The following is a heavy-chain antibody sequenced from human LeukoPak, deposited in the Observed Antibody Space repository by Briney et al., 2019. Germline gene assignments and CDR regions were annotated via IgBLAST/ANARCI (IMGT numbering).Heavy chain of an antibody. CDR1: GGSNSSSSYY. CDR2: IYYSGST. J-gene: IGHJ4*02. Sequence: SETLSLTCTVSGGSNSSSSYYWGWIRQPPGKGLEWIGSIYYSGSTYYNPSLKSRVTISVDTSKNQFPLKLSSVTAADTAVYYCARQPSYDCSGYCDYWGQGTLVTVSS. V-gene: IGHV4-39*01. CDR3: ARQPSYDCSGYCDY. D-gene: IGHD3-22*01.